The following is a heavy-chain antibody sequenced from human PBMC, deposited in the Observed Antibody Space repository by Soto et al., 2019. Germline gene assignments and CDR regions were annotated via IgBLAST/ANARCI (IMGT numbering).Heavy chain of an antibody. CDR2: ISIRGDYR. J-gene: IGHJ3*01. CDR3: ANHGGFDF. CDR1: GFTFSSSG. V-gene: IGHV3-23*01. Sequence: EGQLLQSGGGLVQPGESLRLSCAASGFTFSSSGMSWVRQAPGKGLEWVSSISIRGDYRYYADSVKGRFTISRDNSKNTLYLQMSSLTAEDTALYHCANHGGFDFWGQGTMVAVSS. D-gene: IGHD4-17*01.